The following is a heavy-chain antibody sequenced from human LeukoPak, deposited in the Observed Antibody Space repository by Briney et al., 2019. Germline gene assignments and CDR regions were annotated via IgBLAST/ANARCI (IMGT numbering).Heavy chain of an antibody. CDR3: ARGPKANYYGSGIRSWFDP. Sequence: PSETLSLTCTVSGGSISSGSYYWSWIRQPAGKGLEWIGRIYTSGSTNYNPSLKSRVTISVDTSKNQFSLKLSSVTAADTAVYYCARGPKANYYGSGIRSWFDPWGQGTLVTVSS. D-gene: IGHD3-10*01. J-gene: IGHJ5*02. V-gene: IGHV4-61*02. CDR2: IYTSGST. CDR1: GGSISSGSYY.